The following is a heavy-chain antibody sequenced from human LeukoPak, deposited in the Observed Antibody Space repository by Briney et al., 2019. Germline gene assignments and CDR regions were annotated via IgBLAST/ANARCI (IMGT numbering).Heavy chain of an antibody. CDR1: GFTFSSYA. D-gene: IGHD6-19*01. CDR3: ARGGYSSGWYAPQYYFDY. Sequence: GGSLRLSCAASGFTFSSYAMHWVRQAPGKGLEWVAVISYDGSNKYYADSVKGRFTISRDNSKNTLYLQMNSLRAEDTAVYYCARGGYSSGWYAPQYYFDYWGQGTLVTVSS. CDR2: ISYDGSNK. J-gene: IGHJ4*02. V-gene: IGHV3-30-3*01.